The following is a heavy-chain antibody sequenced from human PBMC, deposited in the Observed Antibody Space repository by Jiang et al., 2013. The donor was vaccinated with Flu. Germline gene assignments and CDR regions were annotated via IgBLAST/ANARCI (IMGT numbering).Heavy chain of an antibody. CDR3: ARGGLIAVAGTDY. J-gene: IGHJ4*02. D-gene: IGHD6-19*01. Sequence: LLKPSETLSLTCAVYGGSFSGYYWSWIRQPPGKGLEWIGEINHSGSTNYNPSLKSRVTISVDTSKNQFSLKLSSVTAADTAVYYCARGGLIAVAGTDYWGQGTLVTVSS. CDR1: GGSFSGYY. CDR2: INHSGST. V-gene: IGHV4-34*01.